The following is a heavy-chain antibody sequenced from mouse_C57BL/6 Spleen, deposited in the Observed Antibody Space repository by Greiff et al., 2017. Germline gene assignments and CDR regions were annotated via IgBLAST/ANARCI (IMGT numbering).Heavy chain of an antibody. J-gene: IGHJ4*01. D-gene: IGHD2-5*01. Sequence: EVMLVESGGGLVQPGGSLSLSCAASGFTFTDYYMSWVRQPPGKALEWLGFIRNKANGYTTEYSASVKGRFTISRDNSQSILYLQMNALRAEDSATYYCARSGSNYRFYAMDYWGQGTSVTVSS. CDR1: GFTFTDYY. CDR2: IRNKANGYTT. CDR3: ARSGSNYRFYAMDY. V-gene: IGHV7-3*01.